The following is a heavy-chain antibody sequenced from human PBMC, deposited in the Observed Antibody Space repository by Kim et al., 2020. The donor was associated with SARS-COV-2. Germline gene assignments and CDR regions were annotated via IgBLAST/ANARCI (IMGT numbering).Heavy chain of an antibody. CDR3: ARDEGFYYGSGSYYGAFDI. CDR2: ISAYNGNT. V-gene: IGHV1-18*01. J-gene: IGHJ3*02. CDR1: GYTFTSYG. D-gene: IGHD3-10*01. Sequence: ASVKVSCKASGYTFTSYGISWVRQAPGQGLECMGWISAYNGNTNYAQKLQGRVTMTTDTSTSTAYMELRSLRSDDTAVYYCARDEGFYYGSGSYYGAFDIWGQGTMVTVSS.